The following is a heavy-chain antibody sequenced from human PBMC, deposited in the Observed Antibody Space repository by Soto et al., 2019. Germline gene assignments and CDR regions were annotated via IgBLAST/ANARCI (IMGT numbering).Heavy chain of an antibody. Sequence: GGSLRLSCAASGFTFSSYAMHWVRQAPGKGLEWVAVISYDGSNEYYADSVKGRFTISRDNSKNTLYLQMNSLRAEDTAVYYCAREFRRLLVSGYYYGMDVWGQGTTVTVSS. J-gene: IGHJ6*02. D-gene: IGHD3-22*01. V-gene: IGHV3-30-3*01. CDR3: AREFRRLLVSGYYYGMDV. CDR1: GFTFSSYA. CDR2: ISYDGSNE.